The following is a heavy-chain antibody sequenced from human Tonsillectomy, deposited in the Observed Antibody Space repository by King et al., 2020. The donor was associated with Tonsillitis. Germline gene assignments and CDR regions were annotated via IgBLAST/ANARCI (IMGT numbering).Heavy chain of an antibody. V-gene: IGHV3-30-3*01. J-gene: IGHJ6*02. CDR2: ISYDGSNK. Sequence: VQLVESGGGVVQPGRSLRLSCAASGFTFSSYAMHWVRQPPGKGLEWVAVISYDGSNKYYKDSVMGRFTISRDNSKNTLYRQMKSLRAEDTAVYYCARERRRETAMLHYGMDVWGQGTTVTVSS. CDR1: GFTFSSYA. D-gene: IGHD5-18*01. CDR3: ARERRRETAMLHYGMDV.